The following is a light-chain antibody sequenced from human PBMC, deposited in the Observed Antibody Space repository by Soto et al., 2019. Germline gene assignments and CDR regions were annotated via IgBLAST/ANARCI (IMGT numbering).Light chain of an antibody. Sequence: DIVLTQSPATLSLSPGERATLSCGASQSVSSSYLAWYQQKPGLAPRLLIYDASSRATGIPDRFSGSGSGTDFTLTISRLEPEDFAVYYCQQRNNWPPITFGQGTRLEIK. CDR3: QQRNNWPPIT. CDR1: QSVSSSY. J-gene: IGKJ5*01. CDR2: DAS. V-gene: IGKV3D-20*02.